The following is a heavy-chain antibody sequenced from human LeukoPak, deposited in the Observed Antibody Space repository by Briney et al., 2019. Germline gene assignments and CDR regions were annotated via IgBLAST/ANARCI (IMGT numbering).Heavy chain of an antibody. J-gene: IGHJ3*01. CDR2: ISYDGSNK. CDR3: AKDLSELRSSAVDV. CDR1: GFIFSTYG. V-gene: IGHV3-30*18. Sequence: GGSLRLSCAASGFIFSTYGMHWVRQAPGKGLEWVAVISYDGSNKYYADSVKGRFTISRDNSKTTLYLQMNSLRAEDTAVYYCAKDLSELRSSAVDVWGQGTMVTVSS. D-gene: IGHD5-12*01.